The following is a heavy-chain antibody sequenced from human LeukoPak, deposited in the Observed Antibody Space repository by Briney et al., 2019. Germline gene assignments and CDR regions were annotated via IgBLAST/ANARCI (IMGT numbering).Heavy chain of an antibody. V-gene: IGHV1-18*01. Sequence: VSCXAXXYTFTXXGITWVRQAPGQGLEWMGWISAYNGNTKYAQKFQGRVTMTTDTSTSTAYMELRSLRSDDTAVYYCAREELSGSYSNYWGQGTLATVSS. D-gene: IGHD1-26*01. CDR3: AREELSGSYSNY. CDR1: XYTFTXXG. J-gene: IGHJ4*02. CDR2: ISAYNGNT.